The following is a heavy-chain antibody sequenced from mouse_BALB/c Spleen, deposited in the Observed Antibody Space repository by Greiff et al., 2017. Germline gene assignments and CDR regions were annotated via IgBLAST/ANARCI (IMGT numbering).Heavy chain of an antibody. Sequence: EVQLQQSGPELVKTGASVKISCKASGYSFTGYYMHWVKQSHGKSLEWIGGINPNNGGTSYNQKFKGKATLTVDKSSSTAYMELRSLTSEDSAVYYCARTGHYYGWGFAYWGQGTLVTVSA. D-gene: IGHD1-2*01. J-gene: IGHJ3*01. CDR2: INPNNGGT. CDR1: GYSFTGYY. V-gene: IGHV1-26*01. CDR3: ARTGHYYGWGFAY.